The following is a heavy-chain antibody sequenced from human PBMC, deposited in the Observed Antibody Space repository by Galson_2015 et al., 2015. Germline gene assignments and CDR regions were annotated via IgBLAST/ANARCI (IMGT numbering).Heavy chain of an antibody. V-gene: IGHV5-51*01. Sequence: WVRQMPGKGLEWMGSIYPGDSDTRYSPSFQGQVTISADKSINTAYLQLSSLKASDTAMYYCARRDGSAWYYFDYWGQGTLVTVSS. CDR2: IYPGDSDT. CDR3: ARRDGSAWYYFDY. J-gene: IGHJ4*02. D-gene: IGHD6-19*01.